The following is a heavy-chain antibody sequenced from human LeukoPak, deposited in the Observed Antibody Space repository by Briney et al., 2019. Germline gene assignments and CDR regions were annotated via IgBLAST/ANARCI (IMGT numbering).Heavy chain of an antibody. CDR1: GVKFSEHY. CDR3: GRIAINANNGMDV. D-gene: IGHD4/OR15-4a*01. J-gene: IGHJ6*02. Sequence: GGSLRLSCAASGVKFSEHYIGWVREAPGKGLEWVGRRKNMASIYPTEYAPSVEGTFTISRDVSDSSLYLQMNSLRTEVTAVYYCGRIAINANNGMDVWGQGTTVTVPS. V-gene: IGHV3-72*01. CDR2: RKNMASIYPT.